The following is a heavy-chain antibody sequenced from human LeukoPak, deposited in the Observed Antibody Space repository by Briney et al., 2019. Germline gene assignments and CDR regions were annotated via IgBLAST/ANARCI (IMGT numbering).Heavy chain of an antibody. CDR3: ARVLVATVGGLLFDY. V-gene: IGHV1-2*02. CDR2: INPNSGGT. D-gene: IGHD5-12*01. CDR1: GYTFTGYY. J-gene: IGHJ4*02. Sequence: ASVKVSCKASGYTFTGYYMHWVRQAPGQGLEWMGWINPNSGGTNYAQKFQSRVTMTRDTSISTAYMELSRLRSDDTAVYYCARVLVATVGGLLFDYWGQGTLVTVSS.